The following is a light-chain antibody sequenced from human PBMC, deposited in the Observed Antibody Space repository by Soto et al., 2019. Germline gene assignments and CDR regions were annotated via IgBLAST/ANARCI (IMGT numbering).Light chain of an antibody. V-gene: IGLV2-8*01. J-gene: IGLJ2*01. CDR3: SSCAGSNIYVV. CDR1: SSDVGGYNY. Sequence: QSVLTQPPSASGSPGQSVTISCTGTSSDVGGYNYVSWYQQHPGKAPKLMIYEVYSGSKSGNTASLTVSGLQAEDEADYYCSSCAGSNIYVVFGGGTKRTVL. CDR2: EV.